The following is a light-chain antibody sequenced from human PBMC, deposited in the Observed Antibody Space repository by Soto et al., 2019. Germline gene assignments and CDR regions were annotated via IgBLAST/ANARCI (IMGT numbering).Light chain of an antibody. CDR3: QQYYSTPFT. V-gene: IGKV4-1*01. CDR2: WAS. CDR1: QSVLYSSNNKNY. Sequence: DIVMTQSPDSLAVSLGERATINCKSSQSVLYSSNNKNYLAWYQQKAGQPPKVLIYWASTRESGVPDRFSGSGSGTDFTLTISSLPAEDVAIYYCQQYYSTPFTFGPGTKVDIK. J-gene: IGKJ3*01.